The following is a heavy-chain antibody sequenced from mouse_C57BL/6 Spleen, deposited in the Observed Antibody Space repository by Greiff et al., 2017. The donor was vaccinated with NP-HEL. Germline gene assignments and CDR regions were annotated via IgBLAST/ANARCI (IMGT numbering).Heavy chain of an antibody. J-gene: IGHJ4*01. V-gene: IGHV1-52*01. D-gene: IGHD2-5*01. Sequence: VQLQQSGAELVRPGSSVKLSCKASGYTFTSYWMHWVKQRPIQGLEWIGNIDPSDSETHYNQKFKDKATLTVDKSSSTAYMQLSSLTSEDSAVYYCARERDYSNHYYAMDYWGQGTSVTVSS. CDR1: GYTFTSYW. CDR3: ARERDYSNHYYAMDY. CDR2: IDPSDSET.